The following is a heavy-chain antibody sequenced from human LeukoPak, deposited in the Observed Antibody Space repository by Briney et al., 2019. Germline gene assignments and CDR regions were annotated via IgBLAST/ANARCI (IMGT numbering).Heavy chain of an antibody. CDR2: ISSSSSYI. V-gene: IGHV3-21*01. Sequence: GGSLRLSCAASGFTFSSYSMSWVRQAPGKGLEWVLSISSSSSYIYYADSVKGRFTISRDNAKNSLYLQMNSLRAEDTAVYYCARVSHDSSGYWYWGQGTLVTVSS. CDR3: ARVSHDSSGYWY. CDR1: GFTFSSYS. J-gene: IGHJ4*02. D-gene: IGHD3-22*01.